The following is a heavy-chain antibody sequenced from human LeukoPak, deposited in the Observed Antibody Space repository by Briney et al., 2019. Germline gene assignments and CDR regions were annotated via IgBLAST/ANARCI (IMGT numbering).Heavy chain of an antibody. J-gene: IGHJ4*02. D-gene: IGHD5-12*01. Sequence: PGGSLRLSCAASGFTFSDYDMIWVRQAPGKGLEWVSAIDGGGHKTYYADSVKGRFTISRDSSKSTLYLQINSLRDTAIYYCAKGRVATPFDYWGQGTLVTVSS. CDR1: GFTFSDYD. V-gene: IGHV3-23*01. CDR2: IDGGGHKT. CDR3: AKGRVATPFDY.